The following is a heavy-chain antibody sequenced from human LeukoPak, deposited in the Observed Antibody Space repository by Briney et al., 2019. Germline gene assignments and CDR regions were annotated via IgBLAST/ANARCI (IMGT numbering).Heavy chain of an antibody. V-gene: IGHV4-39*01. J-gene: IGHJ4*02. D-gene: IGHD4-23*01. CDR1: GGSISSSSYY. Sequence: SETLSLTCTVSGGSISSSSYYWGWIRQPPGKGLEWIGSIYYSGSTYYNPSLKSRVTISVDTSKNQFSLKLSSVTAADTAVYYCARIRSVVTPLRIDYWGQGTLVTVSS. CDR2: IYYSGST. CDR3: ARIRSVVTPLRIDY.